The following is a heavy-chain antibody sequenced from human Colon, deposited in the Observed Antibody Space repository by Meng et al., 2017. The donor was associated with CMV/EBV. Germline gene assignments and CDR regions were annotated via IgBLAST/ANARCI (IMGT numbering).Heavy chain of an antibody. Sequence: GESLKISCVGSGFNLSPYWMKWVRQAPGKGPEWVANIKFDGSDTNYVDSVKGRFTISRDNAKNTLYLQMNNLRAEDTAVYYCARRAPVTFDYYYGLDVWAKGPRSPSP. V-gene: IGHV3-7*01. CDR2: IKFDGSDT. D-gene: IGHD2/OR15-2a*01. CDR3: ARRAPVTFDYYYGLDV. J-gene: IGHJ6*02. CDR1: GFNLSPYW.